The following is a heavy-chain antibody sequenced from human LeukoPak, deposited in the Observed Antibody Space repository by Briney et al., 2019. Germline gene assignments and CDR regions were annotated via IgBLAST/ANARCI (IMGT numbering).Heavy chain of an antibody. CDR3: AKDSGWILFDD. V-gene: IGHV3-23*01. D-gene: IGHD2-2*03. CDR2: ISGSGVST. J-gene: IGHJ4*02. Sequence: PGGSLRLSCAASGFTFSSYAMSWVRQAPGQGLEWVSTISGSGVSTYYADSVKGRFTISRDNSKNTLYLQMNSLRAEDTAVYYCAKDSGWILFDDWGQGTLVTVSS. CDR1: GFTFSSYA.